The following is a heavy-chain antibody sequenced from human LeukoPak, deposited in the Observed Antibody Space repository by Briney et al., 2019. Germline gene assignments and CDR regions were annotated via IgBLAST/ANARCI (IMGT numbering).Heavy chain of an antibody. V-gene: IGHV3-21*01. J-gene: IGHJ4*02. CDR2: ISSSSSYI. Sequence: GGSLRLSCAASGFTFSSYSMNWVRQAPGKGLEWVSSISSSSSYIYYADSVKGRFTISRDNAKNSLYPQMNSLRAEDTAVYYCARDQKIGIAARRLDYWGQGTLVTVSS. CDR3: ARDQKIGIAARRLDY. CDR1: GFTFSSYS. D-gene: IGHD6-13*01.